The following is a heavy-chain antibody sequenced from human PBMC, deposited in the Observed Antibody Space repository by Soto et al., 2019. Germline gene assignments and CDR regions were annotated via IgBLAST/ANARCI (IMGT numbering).Heavy chain of an antibody. Sequence: GGSLRLSCAASGFTFSSYAMHWVSQAPGKGLECVSAISSSGGSTYYADSVKGRFTISRDNSKNTLYLQMNSLRAEDTAVYYCAKVRVRIRYYFDYWGQGTLVTVSS. CDR3: AKVRVRIRYYFDY. J-gene: IGHJ4*02. CDR2: ISSSGGST. D-gene: IGHD3-10*01. V-gene: IGHV3-64*04. CDR1: GFTFSSYA.